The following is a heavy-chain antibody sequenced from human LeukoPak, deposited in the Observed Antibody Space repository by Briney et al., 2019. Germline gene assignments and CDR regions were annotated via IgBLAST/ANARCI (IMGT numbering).Heavy chain of an antibody. CDR3: ARRGVYCRGTSCYYFDY. CDR2: IYPGDSDT. D-gene: IGHD2-2*01. V-gene: IGHV5-51*01. Sequence: GESLKISCKGSGYSFTSYWIGWVRQMPGKGLEWMGIIYPGDSDTRYSPSFQGQVTISADKSISTAYLQWSSLKASDTAMYYCARRGVYCRGTSCYYFDYWGQGTLVTVSS. CDR1: GYSFTSYW. J-gene: IGHJ4*02.